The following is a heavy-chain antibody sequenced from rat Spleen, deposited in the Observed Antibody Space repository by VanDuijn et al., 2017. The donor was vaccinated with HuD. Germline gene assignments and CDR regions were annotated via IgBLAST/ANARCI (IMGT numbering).Heavy chain of an antibody. J-gene: IGHJ2*01. D-gene: IGHD1-7*01. V-gene: IGHV2-1*01. CDR1: GFSLTTYS. CDR2: IWTGGST. Sequence: QVQLKESGPGLVQPSETLSLTCTVSGFSLTTYSVHWVRQPPGKGLEWMGVIWTGGSTAYNSLLKSRLSISRDTSKSQVFLKMNSLQTEDTAMYFCARSHTMGISFDYWGQGVMVTVST. CDR3: ARSHTMGISFDY.